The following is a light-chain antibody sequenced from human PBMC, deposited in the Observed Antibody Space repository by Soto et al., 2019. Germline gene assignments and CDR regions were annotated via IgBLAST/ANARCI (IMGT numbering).Light chain of an antibody. V-gene: IGLV7-43*01. CDR1: TGAVTSGYY. CDR3: LLYYGGQLGV. Sequence: QAVVTQEPSLTVSPGGTVTLTCSTSTGAVTSGYYPNWFQQKPGQAPRALIYSTNNKYFWTPARFSGSLLGGKAALTLSGGQPEDEADYYCLLYYGGQLGVFGGGTQLTVL. J-gene: IGLJ2*01. CDR2: STN.